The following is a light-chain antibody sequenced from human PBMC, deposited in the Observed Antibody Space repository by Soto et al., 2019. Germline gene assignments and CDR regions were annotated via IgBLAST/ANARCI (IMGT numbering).Light chain of an antibody. V-gene: IGKV3-15*01. CDR3: QQYNNWPRT. CDR2: SAS. CDR1: QSVSSD. J-gene: IGKJ1*01. Sequence: EIVMTQSPATLSVSPGERATLSCRASQSVSSDLAWYHQKPGQPPRLLIHSASTRATGIPARFSGSGSGTEFTLTINCLQSEDFAVYYCQQYNNWPRTFGQGTKVEIK.